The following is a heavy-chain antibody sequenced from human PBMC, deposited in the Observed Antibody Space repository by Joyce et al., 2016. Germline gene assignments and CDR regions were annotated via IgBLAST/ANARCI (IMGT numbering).Heavy chain of an antibody. Sequence: EVQLVESGGGLVQPGGFLKLSCAVSGFTLSGSSVHGVRQASGKGLGWVGRIRSKANVDATAYAASVKGRFSISRDDSKNTAYLQMNSLKTEDTAVYYCSNYDLWSGYSPSRDVWGQGSTVTVSS. J-gene: IGHJ6*02. CDR1: GFTLSGSS. CDR3: SNYDLWSGYSPSRDV. D-gene: IGHD3-3*01. V-gene: IGHV3-73*02. CDR2: IRSKANVDAT.